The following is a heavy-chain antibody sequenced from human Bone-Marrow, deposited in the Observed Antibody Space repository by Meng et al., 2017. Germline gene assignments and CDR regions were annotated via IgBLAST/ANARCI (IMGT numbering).Heavy chain of an antibody. CDR3: ARNGYSGYDDGLDY. CDR1: GDRVSSNSAA. D-gene: IGHD5-12*01. Sequence: SCAISGDRVSSNSAAWNWIRQSPSRGLEWLGRTYYRSKWYNDYAVSVKSRITINPDTSKNQFSLQLNSVTPEDTAVYYCARNGYSGYDDGLDYWGQGTLVTVSS. V-gene: IGHV6-1*01. J-gene: IGHJ4*02. CDR2: TYYRSKWYN.